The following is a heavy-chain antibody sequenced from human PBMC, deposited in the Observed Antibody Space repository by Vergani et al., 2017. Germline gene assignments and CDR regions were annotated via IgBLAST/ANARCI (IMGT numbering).Heavy chain of an antibody. Sequence: QVQLVQSGGGVVQPGRSLRLSCAASGFSFSGYGMHWVRRTPGGGLEWVALIWYDGTKKHYADSVKGRFTISRDNSKNTLYLEMNSLGVEDTAIYYCARGDYGILTGYRYWGQGTLVTVSA. V-gene: IGHV3-33*01. CDR2: IWYDGTKK. CDR3: ARGDYGILTGYRY. J-gene: IGHJ4*02. CDR1: GFSFSGYG. D-gene: IGHD3-9*01.